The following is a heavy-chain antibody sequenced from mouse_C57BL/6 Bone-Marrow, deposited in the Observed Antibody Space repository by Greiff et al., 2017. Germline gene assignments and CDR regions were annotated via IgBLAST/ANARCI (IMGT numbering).Heavy chain of an antibody. CDR3: GRRDGSRGRFAY. V-gene: IGHV10-1*01. CDR2: IRSKSNNYAT. CDR1: GFSFNTYA. Sequence: EVQRVESGGGLVQPKGSLKLSCAASGFSFNTYAMNWVRQAPGKGLEWVARIRSKSNNYATYYADSVKDRFTISRDDSESMLYLQMNNLKTEDTAMYYCGRRDGSRGRFAYWGQGTLVTVSA. J-gene: IGHJ3*01. D-gene: IGHD1-1*01.